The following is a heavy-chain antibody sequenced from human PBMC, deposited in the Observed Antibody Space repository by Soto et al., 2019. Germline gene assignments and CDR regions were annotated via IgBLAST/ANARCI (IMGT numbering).Heavy chain of an antibody. CDR2: IYYSGST. CDR1: GGSISRYY. V-gene: IGHV4-59*01. J-gene: IGHJ5*02. CDR3: ARDPGSGSYYGWFDP. D-gene: IGHD3-10*01. Sequence: QVQLQESGPGLVKPSETLSLTCTVSGGSISRYYWNWIRQPPGKGLEWIGYIYYSGSTNYNPSLKSRVPISVDPSKNQFSLKLSSVTAADTAVYYCARDPGSGSYYGWFDPWGQGTLVTVSS.